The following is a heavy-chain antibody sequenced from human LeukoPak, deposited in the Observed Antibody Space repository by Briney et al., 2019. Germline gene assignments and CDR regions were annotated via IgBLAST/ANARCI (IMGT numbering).Heavy chain of an antibody. CDR2: IYWNDDK. CDR1: GFSLSTSGVG. J-gene: IGHJ5*01. Sequence: SGPTLVKPTQTLTLTCTFSGFSLSTSGVGVGWIRQSPRKALEWLTLIYWNDDKRYSPFLKSRLTITRDTSKNQVVLTMTNMDPVDTGTYYCAHRLWDRSGDYYQGWFDSWGQGTLVTVSS. CDR3: AHRLWDRSGDYYQGWFDS. V-gene: IGHV2-5*01. D-gene: IGHD4-17*01.